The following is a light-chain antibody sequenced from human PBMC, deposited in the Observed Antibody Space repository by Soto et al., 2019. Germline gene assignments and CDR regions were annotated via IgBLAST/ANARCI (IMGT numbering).Light chain of an antibody. Sequence: DIVMTQSPVTLSLSPGDRATLSCRASQSVNSNFIWYQHKHGQPPKLLIYVASTRATGIPARFSGSGSGTEVTLTISSLQSEDFAFYCCQQDSVWPLTFGGGTKVEFK. J-gene: IGKJ4*01. CDR1: QSVNSN. V-gene: IGKV3-15*01. CDR3: QQDSVWPLT. CDR2: VAS.